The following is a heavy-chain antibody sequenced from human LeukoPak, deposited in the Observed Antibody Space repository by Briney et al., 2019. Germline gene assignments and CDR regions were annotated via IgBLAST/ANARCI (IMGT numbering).Heavy chain of an antibody. CDR1: GFTFSSYS. J-gene: IGHJ4*02. V-gene: IGHV3-72*01. CDR3: ARSRNRFDDY. Sequence: KTGGSLRLSCAASGFTFSSYSMNWVRQAPGKGPEWIAHCRKKLYAHTTEYAASVKGRFTISRDDSKNVLYLQMNSLKTEDTAVYFCARSRNRFDDYWGQGALVTVSS. CDR2: CRKKLYAHTT.